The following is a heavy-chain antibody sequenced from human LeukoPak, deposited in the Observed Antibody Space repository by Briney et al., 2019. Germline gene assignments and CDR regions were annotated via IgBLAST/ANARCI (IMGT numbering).Heavy chain of an antibody. Sequence: SQTLSLTCTVSGGSISSGDYYWSWIRQPPGKGLEWIGYIYYSGSTYYNPSLKSRVTISVDTSKNQFSLKLSSVTAADTAVYYCARADSSSKGFHYYYYYMDVWGKGTTVTVSS. D-gene: IGHD6-6*01. CDR1: GGSISSGDYY. V-gene: IGHV4-30-4*08. J-gene: IGHJ6*03. CDR2: IYYSGST. CDR3: ARADSSSKGFHYYYYYMDV.